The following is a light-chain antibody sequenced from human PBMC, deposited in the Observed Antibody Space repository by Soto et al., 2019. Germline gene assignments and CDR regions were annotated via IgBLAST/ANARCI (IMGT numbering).Light chain of an antibody. J-gene: IGKJ2*01. CDR3: HQSFRSSYT. CDR1: QSISTY. V-gene: IGKV1-39*01. Sequence: DLQMTQSPSSLSASVGDRVTITCRARQSISTYVNWYQQKPGKAPKLLIEAASSVQSGVPSRVSCSGSGTGFTVTISTLHPEDFERYVCHQSFRSSYTCGQVPKLEIK. CDR2: AAS.